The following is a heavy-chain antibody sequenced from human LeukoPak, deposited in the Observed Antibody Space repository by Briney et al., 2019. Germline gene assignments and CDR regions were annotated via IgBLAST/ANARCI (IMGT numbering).Heavy chain of an antibody. CDR2: ISYDGSNK. CDR1: GFTFSSYA. J-gene: IGHJ4*02. D-gene: IGHD3-22*01. CDR3: ARRGYYYDSSGYSEGYFDY. V-gene: IGHV3-30*04. Sequence: GGSLRLSCAASGFTFSSYAMHWVRQAPGKGLEWVAVISYDGSNKYYADSVKGRFTISRDNSKNTLYLQMNSLRAEDTAVYYCARRGYYYDSSGYSEGYFDYWGQGTLVTVSS.